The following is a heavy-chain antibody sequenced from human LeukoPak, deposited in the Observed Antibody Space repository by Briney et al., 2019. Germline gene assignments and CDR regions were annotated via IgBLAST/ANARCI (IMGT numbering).Heavy chain of an antibody. J-gene: IGHJ4*02. V-gene: IGHV3-23*01. Sequence: GGSLRLSCAASGFTFSNNAMSWVRQAPGKGLEWVSAVSGGGSNTYYADSVKGRFTISRDNSKNTLYLQMNSLRAEYTALYYCARRMAVAGSFDYWGQGTLVTVSS. CDR1: GFTFSNNA. CDR3: ARRMAVAGSFDY. CDR2: VSGGGSNT. D-gene: IGHD6-19*01.